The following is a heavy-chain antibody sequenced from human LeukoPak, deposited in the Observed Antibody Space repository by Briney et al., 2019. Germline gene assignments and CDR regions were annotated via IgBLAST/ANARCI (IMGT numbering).Heavy chain of an antibody. D-gene: IGHD6-13*01. J-gene: IGHJ4*02. CDR2: INHSGST. CDR1: GGSFSGYY. V-gene: IGHV4-34*01. Sequence: PSETLSLTCAVYGGSFSGYYWSWIRQPPGKGLEWIGEINHSGSTNYNPSLKSRVAISVDTSKNQFSLKLSSVTAADTAVYYCAREPIAAAGVGIDYWGQGTLVTVSS. CDR3: AREPIAAAGVGIDY.